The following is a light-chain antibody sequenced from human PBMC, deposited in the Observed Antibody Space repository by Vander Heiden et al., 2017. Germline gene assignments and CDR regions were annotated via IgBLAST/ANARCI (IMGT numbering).Light chain of an antibody. CDR3: QSYDSSLSGSV. J-gene: IGLJ2*01. CDR1: SAHIGAGYD. V-gene: IGLV1-40*01. Sequence: QSVLTQPPSLSGAPGHRVTISCTGRSAHIGAGYDVHWFQQLPATAPTLLIYGNSNRPSGVPERFSGSKSGTSASLTITGLQAEDEADYYWQSYDSSLSGSVFGGGTKLTVL. CDR2: GNS.